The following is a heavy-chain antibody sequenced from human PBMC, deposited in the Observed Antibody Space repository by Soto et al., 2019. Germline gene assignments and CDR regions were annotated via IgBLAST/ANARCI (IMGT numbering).Heavy chain of an antibody. CDR1: GYTFTGYY. V-gene: IGHV1-2*02. Sequence: GASVKVSCKASGYTFTGYYMHWVRQAPGQGLEWMGWINPNSGGTNYAQKFQGRVTMTRDTSISTAYMGLSRLRSDDTAVYYCARDRGSRTKNIYYYYYGMDVWGQGTTVTVSS. CDR3: ARDRGSRTKNIYYYYYGMDV. CDR2: INPNSGGT. J-gene: IGHJ6*02. D-gene: IGHD5-12*01.